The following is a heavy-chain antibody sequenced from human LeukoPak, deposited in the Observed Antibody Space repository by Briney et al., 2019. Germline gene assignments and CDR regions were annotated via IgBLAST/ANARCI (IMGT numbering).Heavy chain of an antibody. CDR2: VGTNDDT. D-gene: IGHD6-13*01. CDR1: GFTVSSDS. V-gene: IGHV3-53*01. Sequence: TGGSLRLSCAASGFTVSSDSVSWVRQAPGKGLEWVSAVGTNDDTLYLNSVRGRFIISRDNAKNSLFLQMSFLRLEDTAVYYCTREWRGIASHYDGMDVWGQGTTVTVSS. J-gene: IGHJ6*02. CDR3: TREWRGIASHYDGMDV.